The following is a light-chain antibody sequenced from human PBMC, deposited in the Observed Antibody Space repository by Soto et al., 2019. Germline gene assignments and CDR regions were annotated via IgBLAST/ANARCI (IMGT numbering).Light chain of an antibody. J-gene: IGKJ4*01. CDR3: QHYNEWPLT. CDR1: QSISTN. Sequence: IVMTQSPATLSVSPGERATLSCRASQSISTNLAWYQQKPGRGPRPLIFGASTRAIGIPARFSGSGSGTHFTLTITNLQSEDFAVYFCQHYNEWPLTFGGGTKVDIK. CDR2: GAS. V-gene: IGKV3-15*01.